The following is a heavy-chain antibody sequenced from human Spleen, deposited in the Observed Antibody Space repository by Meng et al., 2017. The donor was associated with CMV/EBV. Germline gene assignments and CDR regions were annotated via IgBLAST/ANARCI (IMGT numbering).Heavy chain of an antibody. D-gene: IGHD5/OR15-5a*01. CDR3: LRGVGSTPTYFYFHGLDG. V-gene: IGHV1-8*01. Sequence: ASVKVSCKVSGYTFTNYYINWVRQATGQGLEWMGWMNPKSGNTGYAQKFQGRVTMTSTTSISTAYMELSSLRSEDTAVYYCLRGVGSTPTYFYFHGLDGWGQGTTVTVSS. CDR1: GYTFTNYY. CDR2: MNPKSGNT. J-gene: IGHJ6*02.